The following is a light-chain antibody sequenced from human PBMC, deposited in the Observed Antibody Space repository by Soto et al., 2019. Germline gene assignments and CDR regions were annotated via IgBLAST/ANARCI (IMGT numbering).Light chain of an antibody. CDR2: LGS. Sequence: ETVLTQSPLSLPVTPGEPASISCRSSQSLLQSNGYNYLDWYLQKPGQSPKLLIYLGSHRASGVPDRLSGSGSGTDFTLKISRVEAEDVGVYYCMQPLQTPRTFGQGTRVEIK. J-gene: IGKJ1*01. CDR3: MQPLQTPRT. V-gene: IGKV2-28*01. CDR1: QSLLQSNGYNY.